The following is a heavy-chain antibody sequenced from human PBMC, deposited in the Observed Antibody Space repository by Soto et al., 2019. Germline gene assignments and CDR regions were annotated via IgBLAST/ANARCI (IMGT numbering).Heavy chain of an antibody. J-gene: IGHJ4*02. Sequence: QVQLVQSGAEVKKPGASVKVSCKASGYTFTSYAISWVRQAPGQGLEWMGWISAYNGNRNYAQKLQGRVTMTTDTSTSTAYMELRSLCSDDTAVYYCARAVGDLWLLFVNFDYWGQGTLVTVCS. CDR2: ISAYNGNR. D-gene: IGHD5-18*01. CDR1: GYTFTSYA. CDR3: ARAVGDLWLLFVNFDY. V-gene: IGHV1-18*01.